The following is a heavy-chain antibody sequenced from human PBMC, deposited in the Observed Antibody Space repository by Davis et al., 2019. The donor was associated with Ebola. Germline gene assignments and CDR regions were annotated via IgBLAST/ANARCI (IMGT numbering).Heavy chain of an antibody. CDR1: GYTFTSYG. J-gene: IGHJ4*02. CDR3: ARVGTTVTTFDY. Sequence: ASVKVSCKASGYTFTSYGISWVRQAPGQGLEWLGWISAYNGNTHYAQKLQGRVTMTTDTSTSTAYMELRSLRSDDTAVYYCARVGTTVTTFDYWGQGTLVTVSS. D-gene: IGHD4-17*01. CDR2: ISAYNGNT. V-gene: IGHV1-18*01.